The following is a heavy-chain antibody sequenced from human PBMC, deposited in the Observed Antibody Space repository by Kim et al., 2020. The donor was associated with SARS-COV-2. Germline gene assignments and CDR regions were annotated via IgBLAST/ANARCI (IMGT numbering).Heavy chain of an antibody. CDR3: ARRVPGDSSGYSVPLGY. D-gene: IGHD3-22*01. Sequence: ASVKVSCKASGYTFTSYAMHWVRQAPGQRLEWMGWINAGNGNTKYSQKFQGRVTITRDTSASTAYMELSSLRSEDTAVYYCARRVPGDSSGYSVPLGYWGQGTLVTVSS. J-gene: IGHJ4*02. CDR1: GYTFTSYA. CDR2: INAGNGNT. V-gene: IGHV1-3*01.